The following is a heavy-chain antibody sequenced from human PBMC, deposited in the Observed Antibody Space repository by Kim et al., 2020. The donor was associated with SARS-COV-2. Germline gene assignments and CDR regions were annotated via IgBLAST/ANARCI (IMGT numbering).Heavy chain of an antibody. CDR1: GFIVSDNY. V-gene: IGHV3-53*01. CDR3: ARDTRYYAMDV. Sequence: GGSLRLSCAASGFIVSDNYMSWVRQAPGKGLGWVSVLYSDGNTYYADSVEGRFTISRDNSKNTLYIQMNSLRAEDTAVYYCARDTRYYAMDVWGQGTTVTVSS. J-gene: IGHJ6*02. CDR2: LYSDGNT.